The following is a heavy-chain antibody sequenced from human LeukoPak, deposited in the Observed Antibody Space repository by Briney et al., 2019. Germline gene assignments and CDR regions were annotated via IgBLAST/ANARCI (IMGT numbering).Heavy chain of an antibody. CDR2: MNPNSGNT. Sequence: GASVKVSCKASGYTFTSYDINWVRQATGQGLEWMGWMNPNSGNTGYARKFQGRVTITRNTSISTAYMELSSLRSEDTAVYYCARARIDCSSTSCDDAFDIWGQGTMATVSS. CDR1: GYTFTSYD. V-gene: IGHV1-8*03. D-gene: IGHD2-2*01. J-gene: IGHJ3*02. CDR3: ARARIDCSSTSCDDAFDI.